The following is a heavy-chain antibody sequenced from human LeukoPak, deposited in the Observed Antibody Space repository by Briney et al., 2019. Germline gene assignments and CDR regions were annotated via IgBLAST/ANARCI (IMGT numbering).Heavy chain of an antibody. Sequence: SVKVSCKASGGTFSSSPITWVRQAPGQGLEWMGRIIPMLAIANYAQKFQGRVTIPADKSTRTPYIELISLRSEDTPVYYCAREYDNLTMVTNFDFWGQGTLVTVSS. V-gene: IGHV1-69*04. CDR1: GGTFSSSP. CDR3: AREYDNLTMVTNFDF. CDR2: IIPMLAIA. D-gene: IGHD4-17*01. J-gene: IGHJ4*02.